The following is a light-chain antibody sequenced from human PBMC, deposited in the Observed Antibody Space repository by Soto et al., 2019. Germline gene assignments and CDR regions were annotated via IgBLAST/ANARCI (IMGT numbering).Light chain of an antibody. J-gene: IGLJ1*01. CDR1: SSNIGNNY. V-gene: IGLV1-51*01. CDR2: EVS. CDR3: SSFTSAYTFV. Sequence: QSVLTQPPSVSAAPGQKVTISCSGSSSNIGNNYVSWYQQHPGKAPKLLLSEVSKRPSGVSDRFSGSKSGNTASLTISGLQTQDEADYYCSSFTSAYTFVFGTGTKLTVL.